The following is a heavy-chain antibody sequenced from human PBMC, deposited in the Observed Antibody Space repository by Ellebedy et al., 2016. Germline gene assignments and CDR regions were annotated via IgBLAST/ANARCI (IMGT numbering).Heavy chain of an antibody. Sequence: GESLKISCAASGFTVSGSYMSWVRQAPGKGPEWVSAVVGSGERTFYADSVKGRFTISRDNSKNRLYLQMSSLKVEDTATYYCANASADSSGYFREWYFDLWGRGTLVTVSS. CDR3: ANASADSSGYFREWYFDL. CDR1: GFTVSGSY. J-gene: IGHJ2*01. V-gene: IGHV3-23*01. D-gene: IGHD3-22*01. CDR2: VVGSGERT.